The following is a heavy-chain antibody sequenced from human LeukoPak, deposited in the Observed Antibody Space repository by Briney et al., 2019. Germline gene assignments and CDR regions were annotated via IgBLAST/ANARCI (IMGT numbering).Heavy chain of an antibody. D-gene: IGHD4-17*01. Sequence: PGGSLRLSCAASGFTFSTCNMNWVRQAPGKGLEWVSYISSGGRPIYYADSVKGRFTISRDNAKNSLYLQMSSLRVEDTAIYYCARDGPTVTPSIPFDFCGQGTLVTVSS. CDR1: GFTFSTCN. CDR2: ISSGGRPI. CDR3: ARDGPTVTPSIPFDF. V-gene: IGHV3-48*01. J-gene: IGHJ4*02.